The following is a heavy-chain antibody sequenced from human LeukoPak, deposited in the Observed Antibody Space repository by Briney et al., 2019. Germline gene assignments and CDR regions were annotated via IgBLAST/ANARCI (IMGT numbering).Heavy chain of an antibody. V-gene: IGHV4-59*01. CDR3: AARYSSGWYTARWLDP. D-gene: IGHD6-19*01. Sequence: SETLSLTCTVSGGSISSYYWSWIRQPPGKGLEWIGYIYYSGSTNYNPSLKSRVTISVDTSKNQFSLKLSSVTAADTAVYYCAARYSSGWYTARWLDPWGQGTLVTVSS. CDR1: GGSISSYY. CDR2: IYYSGST. J-gene: IGHJ5*02.